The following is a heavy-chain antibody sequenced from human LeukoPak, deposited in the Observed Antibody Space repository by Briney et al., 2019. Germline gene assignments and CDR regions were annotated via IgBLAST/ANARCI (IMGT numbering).Heavy chain of an antibody. D-gene: IGHD5-12*01. CDR3: ARQWITLARAMYYYYGMDV. J-gene: IGHJ6*02. CDR1: GYTFTSYY. CDR2: INPSGGST. Sequence: ASVKVSCKASGYTFTSYYMHWVRQAPGQRLEWMGIINPSGGSTSYAQKFQGRVTMTRDTSTSTVYMELSSLRSEDTAVYYCARQWITLARAMYYYYGMDVWGQGTTVTVSS. V-gene: IGHV1-46*01.